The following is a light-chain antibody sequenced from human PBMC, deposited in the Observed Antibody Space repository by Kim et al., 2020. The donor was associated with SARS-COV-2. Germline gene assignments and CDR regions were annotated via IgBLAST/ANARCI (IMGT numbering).Light chain of an antibody. J-gene: IGKJ5*01. CDR2: GAS. CDR3: QQYNNWPPIT. CDR1: QSVSSN. V-gene: IGKV3-15*01. Sequence: SPGERATLSCRASQSVSSNFAWYQQKPGQAPRLLIYGASTRATGIPARCSGSGSGTGFTLTISSLQSEDFAVYYCQQYNNWPPITFGQGTRLEIK.